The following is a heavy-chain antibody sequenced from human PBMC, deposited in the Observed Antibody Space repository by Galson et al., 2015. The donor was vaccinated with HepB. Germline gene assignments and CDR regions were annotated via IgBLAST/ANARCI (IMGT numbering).Heavy chain of an antibody. V-gene: IGHV7-4-1*01. CDR3: ARVHSNDAASYYYMDV. J-gene: IGHJ6*03. D-gene: IGHD4-11*01. CDR2: INTNTGNP. Sequence: SVKVSCKASGYTFTSNAMNWVRQAPGRGLEWMGWINTNTGNPTYALDFTGRFVFSFDTSVNTAYLQIDRLKAEDTAVNYCARVHSNDAASYYYMDVWGRGTTVTVS. CDR1: GYTFTSNA.